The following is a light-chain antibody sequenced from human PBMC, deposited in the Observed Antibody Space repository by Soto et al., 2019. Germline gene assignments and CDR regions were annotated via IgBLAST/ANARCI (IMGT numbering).Light chain of an antibody. Sequence: EIVLTQSPATLSLSPGERATLSCRASQSVSSSLAWYQQKPGQAPRLLIYDASNRATGIPARFSGSGSGTDFTLTISSLEPEDFAVYYCQQRINWPLFTFGPGTKVDIK. CDR3: QQRINWPLFT. J-gene: IGKJ3*01. V-gene: IGKV3-11*01. CDR1: QSVSSS. CDR2: DAS.